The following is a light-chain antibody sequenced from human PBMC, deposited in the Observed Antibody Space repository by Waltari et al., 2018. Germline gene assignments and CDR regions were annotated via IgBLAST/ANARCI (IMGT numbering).Light chain of an antibody. V-gene: IGLV3-25*03. J-gene: IGLJ2*01. CDR2: KDS. Sequence: SHELTQPPSVSVSPGQTARITCSGDLLLKKYVYWYQKRPGQAPLLVINKDSQRPSGIPERFSGSTSGTIVTLAISGVQAEDEGDYFCQSGDSSGVIFGGGTKLTVL. CDR1: LLLKKY. CDR3: QSGDSSGVI.